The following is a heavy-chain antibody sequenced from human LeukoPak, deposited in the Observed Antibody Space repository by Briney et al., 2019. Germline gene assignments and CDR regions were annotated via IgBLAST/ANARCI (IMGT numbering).Heavy chain of an antibody. CDR3: AKVNAAARLGDAFDI. CDR1: GFTFRSHA. V-gene: IGHV3-23*01. Sequence: PGGSLRLSCVGSGFTFRSHAMSWVRQAPEKGLEFVSGIYENGGTTYYADSVKGRFSISRDNSKNTLYLQMDSLRGEDTAVYYCAKVNAAARLGDAFDIWGQGTMVTVSS. CDR2: IYENGGTT. J-gene: IGHJ3*02. D-gene: IGHD6-6*01.